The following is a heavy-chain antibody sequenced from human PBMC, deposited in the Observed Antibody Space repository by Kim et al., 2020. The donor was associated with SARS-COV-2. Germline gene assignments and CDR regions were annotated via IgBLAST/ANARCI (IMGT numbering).Heavy chain of an antibody. D-gene: IGHD3-10*01. CDR3: ARGSIYYYGSGSYYSPQY. J-gene: IGHJ1*01. V-gene: IGHV4-34*01. Sequence: SETLSLTCAVYGGSFSGYYWNWIRQPPEKGLEWIGEINHSGGTNYNPSLKSRVTISVDTSKNQFSLKLSSVTAADTAVYYCARGSIYYYGSGSYYSPQY. CDR1: GGSFSGYY. CDR2: INHSGGT.